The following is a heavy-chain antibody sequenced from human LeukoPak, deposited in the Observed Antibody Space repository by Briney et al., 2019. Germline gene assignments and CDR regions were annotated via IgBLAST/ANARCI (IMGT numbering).Heavy chain of an antibody. CDR3: ATDGAVAGTAYPEY. D-gene: IGHD6-19*01. J-gene: IGHJ4*02. CDR1: GYTFTGYY. Sequence: ASVKVSCKASGYTFTGYYIHWVRQAPGQGLEWMGWINPNSGGTKYAQKFQGRVTMTRDTSISAAYMELSSLTSDDTALYYCATDGAVAGTAYPEYWGQGTLVTVSS. CDR2: INPNSGGT. V-gene: IGHV1-2*02.